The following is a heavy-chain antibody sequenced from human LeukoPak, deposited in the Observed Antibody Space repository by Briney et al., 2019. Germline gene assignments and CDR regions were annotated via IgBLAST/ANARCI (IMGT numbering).Heavy chain of an antibody. J-gene: IGHJ4*02. CDR3: ARRAGAYSHPYDY. V-gene: IGHV3-48*03. Sequence: GGSLRLSCAASGFTFSSYEMNWVRQAPGKGLEWVSYISSSGSTIYYADSVKGRFTISRGNSKNTLYLQMNSLRAEDTAVYYCARRAGAYSHPYDYWGQGTLVTVSS. CDR1: GFTFSSYE. CDR2: ISSSGSTI. D-gene: IGHD4/OR15-4a*01.